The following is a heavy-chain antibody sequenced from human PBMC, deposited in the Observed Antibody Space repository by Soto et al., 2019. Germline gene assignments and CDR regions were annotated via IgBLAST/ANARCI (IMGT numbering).Heavy chain of an antibody. CDR1: GGTFSSYA. J-gene: IGHJ4*02. CDR2: ISPIFGTA. D-gene: IGHD2-2*01. V-gene: IGHV1-69*12. Sequence: QVQLVQSGAEVKKPGSSVKVSCKASGGTFSSYAISWVRQAPGQGLEWMGGISPIFGTANYAQKFQGRVRFTAAESPSTAYMELRSLRSEDTAVYYCARESVVPAAFTTIPYYFDYWGQGTLVTVSS. CDR3: ARESVVPAAFTTIPYYFDY.